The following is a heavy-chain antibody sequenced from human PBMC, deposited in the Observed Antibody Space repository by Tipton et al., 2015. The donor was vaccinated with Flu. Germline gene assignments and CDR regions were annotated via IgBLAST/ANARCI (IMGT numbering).Heavy chain of an antibody. CDR3: ARQPAYVWMGFDY. D-gene: IGHD3-16*01. J-gene: IGHJ4*02. V-gene: IGHV3-11*01. CDR1: GFTFSDYY. CDR2: ISSSGSTI. Sequence: SLRLSCAASGFTFSDYYMSWIRQAPGKGLEWVSYISSSGSTIYYADSVKGRFTISRDNAKNSLYLQMNSLRAEDTAVYYCARQPAYVWMGFDYWGQGTLVTVSS.